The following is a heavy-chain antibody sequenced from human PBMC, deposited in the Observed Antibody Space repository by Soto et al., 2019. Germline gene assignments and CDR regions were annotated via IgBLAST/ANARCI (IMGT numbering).Heavy chain of an antibody. J-gene: IGHJ4*02. Sequence: ASVKVSCKASGYTFTSYAMHWVRQAPGQRLEWMGWINAGNGNTKYSQKFQGRVTITRDTSASTAYMELSSLGSEDTAVYYCARDLWFGIFDYWGQGTLVTVSS. CDR2: INAGNGNT. CDR1: GYTFTSYA. V-gene: IGHV1-3*01. D-gene: IGHD3-10*01. CDR3: ARDLWFGIFDY.